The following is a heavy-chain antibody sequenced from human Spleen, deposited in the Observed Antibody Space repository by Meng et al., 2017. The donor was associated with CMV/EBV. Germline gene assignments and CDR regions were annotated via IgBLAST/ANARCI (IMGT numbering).Heavy chain of an antibody. D-gene: IGHD1-26*01. CDR2: IKSKADGGTT. J-gene: IGHJ4*02. CDR3: TTGILGTTSV. CDR1: GFTFSDAW. Sequence: GESLKISCAASGFTFSDAWMNWVRQAPGKGLEWVGRIKSKADGGTTQYAALVKGRVTISRDDSKNTVYLQMNSLKTEDTAVYSCTTGILGTTSVWGQGTLVTVSS. V-gene: IGHV3-15*01.